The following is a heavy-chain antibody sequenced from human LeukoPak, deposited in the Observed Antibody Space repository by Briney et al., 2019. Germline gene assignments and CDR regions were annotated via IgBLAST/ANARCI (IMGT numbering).Heavy chain of an antibody. V-gene: IGHV3-30*04. CDR1: GFALSGYA. CDR2: ILYNGSNK. CDR3: AASGFHITGTMN. Sequence: GRSLRLSCAASGFALSGYAMHRVRQAPGKGLEWVSLILYNGSNKYYADSVKGQFTISKDNSENTLYLQMNNLKPQDTAVYYCAASGFHITGTMNWGQGTLVTVSS. D-gene: IGHD1-20*01. J-gene: IGHJ4*02.